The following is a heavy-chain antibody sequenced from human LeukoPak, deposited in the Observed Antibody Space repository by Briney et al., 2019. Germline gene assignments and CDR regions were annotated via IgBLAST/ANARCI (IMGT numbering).Heavy chain of an antibody. CDR3: AREVSYYYYMDV. V-gene: IGHV1-8*03. J-gene: IGHJ6*03. CDR2: MNPNSGNT. Sequence: ASVKVSCKASGYTFTSYDINWVRQATGQGLEWMGWMNPNSGNTGYAQKFQGRVTITRNTSISTAYMELSSLRSEDTAVYYCAREVSYYYYMDVWGKGTTVTVSS. CDR1: GYTFTSYD. D-gene: IGHD3-10*01.